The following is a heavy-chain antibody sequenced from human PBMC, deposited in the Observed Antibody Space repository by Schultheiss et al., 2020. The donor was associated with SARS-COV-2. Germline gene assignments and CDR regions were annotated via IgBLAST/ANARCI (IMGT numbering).Heavy chain of an antibody. CDR3: ARGDYGDYFSFDY. Sequence: SETLSLTCTVSGGSISSYYWSWIRQPPGKGLEWIGYIYYSGSTNYNPSLKSRVTISVDTSKNQFSLKLSSVTAADTAVYYCARGDYGDYFSFDYWGQGTLVTVSS. D-gene: IGHD4-17*01. CDR1: GGSISSYY. V-gene: IGHV4-59*12. J-gene: IGHJ4*02. CDR2: IYYSGST.